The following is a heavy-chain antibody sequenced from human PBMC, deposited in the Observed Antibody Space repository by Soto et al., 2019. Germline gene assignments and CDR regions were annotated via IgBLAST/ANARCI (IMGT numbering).Heavy chain of an antibody. V-gene: IGHV3-30-3*01. CDR3: ARDPHYYGSGSYLDY. D-gene: IGHD3-10*01. CDR1: GFTFSSYA. Sequence: ESGGGVVQPGRSLRLSCAASGFTFSSYAMHWVRQAPGKGLEWVAVISYDGSNKYYADSVKGRFTISRDNSKNTLYLQMNSLRAEDTAVYYCARDPHYYGSGSYLDYWGQGTLVTVSS. CDR2: ISYDGSNK. J-gene: IGHJ4*02.